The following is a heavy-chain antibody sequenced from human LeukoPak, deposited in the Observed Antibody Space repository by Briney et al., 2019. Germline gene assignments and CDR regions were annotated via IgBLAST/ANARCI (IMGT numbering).Heavy chain of an antibody. CDR3: ASSPHYDILTGPFDY. Sequence: SVKVSCKASGGTFCSYAISWVRQAPGQGLEWMGGIIPIFGTANYAQKFQGRVTITTDESTSTAYMELSSLRSEDTAVYYCASSPHYDILTGPFDYWGQGTLVTVSS. CDR1: GGTFCSYA. D-gene: IGHD3-9*01. V-gene: IGHV1-69*05. J-gene: IGHJ4*02. CDR2: IIPIFGTA.